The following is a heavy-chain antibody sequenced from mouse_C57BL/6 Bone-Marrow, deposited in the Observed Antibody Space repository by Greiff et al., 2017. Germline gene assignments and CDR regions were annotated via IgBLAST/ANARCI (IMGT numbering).Heavy chain of an antibody. CDR3: AVIFFDY. CDR1: GYTFTSYW. Sequence: VQLQQSGAELVMPGASVKLSCKASGYTFTSYWMHWVKQRPGQGLEWIGEIDPSDSYTNYNQKFKGKSTLTVDKSSSTAYMQLSSLTSEDSAVYYCAVIFFDYWGQGTTLTVSS. CDR2: IDPSDSYT. V-gene: IGHV1-69*01. J-gene: IGHJ2*01.